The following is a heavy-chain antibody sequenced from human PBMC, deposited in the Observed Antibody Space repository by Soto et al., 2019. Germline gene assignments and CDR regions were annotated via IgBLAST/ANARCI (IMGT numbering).Heavy chain of an antibody. CDR3: AKERDIGADRYYFDN. V-gene: IGHV3-23*01. D-gene: IGHD2-15*01. CDR1: GFTFSSYA. J-gene: IGHJ4*02. Sequence: EVQLLESGGMLVHPGGSLRLSCAASGFTFSSYAMTWVRQAPGKGLEWVSAISGRGDSTYYADSVKGRFTISRDQSKNTLYLQMHSLRAEDTAVYFCAKERDIGADRYYFDNWGQGTLVTVSS. CDR2: ISGRGDST.